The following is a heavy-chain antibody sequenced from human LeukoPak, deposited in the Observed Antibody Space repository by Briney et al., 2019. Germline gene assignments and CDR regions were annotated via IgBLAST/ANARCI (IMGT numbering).Heavy chain of an antibody. CDR2: IYYSGST. D-gene: IGHD6-13*01. V-gene: IGHV4-39*07. Sequence: PSETLSLTCTVSGGSISSSSYYWGWIRQPPGKGLEWIGSIYYSGSTYYNPSLKSRVTISVDTSKNQFSLKLSSVTAADTAVYYCAREGIAAAGGNWFDPWGQGTLVTVSS. CDR1: GGSISSSSYY. CDR3: AREGIAAAGGNWFDP. J-gene: IGHJ5*02.